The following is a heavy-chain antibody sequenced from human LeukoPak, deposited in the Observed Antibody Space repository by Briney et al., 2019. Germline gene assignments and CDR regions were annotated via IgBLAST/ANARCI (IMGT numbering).Heavy chain of an antibody. Sequence: GGSLRLSCAASGFTFSSYWMSWVRQAPGKGLEWVANIKQDGSEKYYVDSVKGRFTISRDNAKNSLYLQMNSLRAEDAAVYYCARDWDSNGWYGDVYWGQGTLVTVSS. V-gene: IGHV3-7*01. J-gene: IGHJ4*02. CDR1: GFTFSSYW. CDR3: ARDWDSNGWYGDVY. CDR2: IKQDGSEK. D-gene: IGHD6-19*01.